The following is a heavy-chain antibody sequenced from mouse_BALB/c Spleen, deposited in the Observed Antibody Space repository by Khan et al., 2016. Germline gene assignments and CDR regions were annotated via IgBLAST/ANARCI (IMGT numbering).Heavy chain of an antibody. CDR1: GYTFTSYW. Sequence: QVQLQQSGAELARPGASVKLSCKASGYTFTSYWMQWVKQRPGQGLEWIGAIYPGDGDTRYTQKFKGKATLTADKSSSTAYMQLSSLASEDSAVYSDASYYGSSYDYFDYWGQGTTLTVSS. D-gene: IGHD1-1*01. J-gene: IGHJ2*01. V-gene: IGHV1-87*01. CDR2: IYPGDGDT. CDR3: ASYYGSSYDYFDY.